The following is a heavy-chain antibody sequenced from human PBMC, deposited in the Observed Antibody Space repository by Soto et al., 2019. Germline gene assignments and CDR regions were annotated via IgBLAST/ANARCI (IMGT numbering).Heavy chain of an antibody. J-gene: IGHJ4*02. D-gene: IGHD6-13*01. Sequence: SETLSLTCTVSGGSISGYYWSWIRQPPGKGLEWIGYIYYSGSTNYNPSLKSRVTISVDTSKNQFSLKLSSVTAADTAVYYCARSSGYSSSRFDYWGKGILVTVSS. V-gene: IGHV4-59*01. CDR3: ARSSGYSSSRFDY. CDR1: GGSISGYY. CDR2: IYYSGST.